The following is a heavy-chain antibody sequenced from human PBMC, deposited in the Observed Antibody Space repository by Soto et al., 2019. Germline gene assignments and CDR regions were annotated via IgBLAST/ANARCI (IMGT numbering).Heavy chain of an antibody. CDR2: IDPSDGST. J-gene: IGHJ4*02. CDR3: ARKYYFDY. CDR1: GYSLTWYY. V-gene: IGHV1-46*01. Sequence: QVQLVQSGAEVKKPGASVKLSCKASGYSLTWYYIHWVRQAPGQGLEWMGIIDPSDGSTTYAQRFQGRVSMTTDASTSTVYMELRSLTSDDTAVYYCARKYYFDYWGQGTLVTVSS.